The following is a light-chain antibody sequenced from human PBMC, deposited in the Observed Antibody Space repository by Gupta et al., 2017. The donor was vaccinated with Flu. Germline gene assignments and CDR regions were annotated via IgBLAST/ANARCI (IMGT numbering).Light chain of an antibody. J-gene: IGKJ1*01. CDR2: AAS. V-gene: IGKV1-39*01. CDR3: QHRYDVTWT. CDR1: QYINNF. Sequence: DIQMTQSPSSLSASVGDRVTITCRASQYINNFLNWYQQKPGKAPKLLIYAASFLQSGVPSRFSGSGSGADFTLTITSLQPDDFATYYCQHRYDVTWTFGQGTKVEIK.